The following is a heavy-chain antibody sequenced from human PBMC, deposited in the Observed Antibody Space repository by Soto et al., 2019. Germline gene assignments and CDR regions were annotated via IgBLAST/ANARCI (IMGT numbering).Heavy chain of an antibody. CDR2: ISGSGGST. CDR1: GFTFSSYS. CDR3: AKIFGVVRAPYYYGMDV. V-gene: IGHV3-23*01. D-gene: IGHD3-3*01. J-gene: IGHJ6*02. Sequence: HPGGSLRLSCAASGFTFSSYSVSWVRQAPGKGLEWVSAISGSGGSTYYADSVKGRFTISRDNSKNTLYLPMNSLRAEDTAVYYCAKIFGVVRAPYYYGMDVWGQGTTVTVSS.